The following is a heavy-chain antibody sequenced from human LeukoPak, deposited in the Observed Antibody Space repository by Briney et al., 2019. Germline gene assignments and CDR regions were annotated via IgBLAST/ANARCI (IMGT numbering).Heavy chain of an antibody. CDR1: GFTFSDYY. V-gene: IGHV3-11*01. J-gene: IGHJ6*03. D-gene: IGHD3-10*01. Sequence: PGGSLRLSCAASGFTFSDYYMSWIRQAPGKGLEWVSYISSSGSTISYADSVKGRFTISRDNSKNTLYLQMNSLRAEDTAVYYCAKSFELSGFGETPYYYYYYMDVWGKGTTVTISS. CDR2: ISSSGSTI. CDR3: AKSFELSGFGETPYYYYYYMDV.